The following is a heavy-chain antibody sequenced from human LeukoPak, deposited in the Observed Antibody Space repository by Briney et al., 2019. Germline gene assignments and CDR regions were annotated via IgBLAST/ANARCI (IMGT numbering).Heavy chain of an antibody. CDR1: GGTFSSYA. CDR3: ARDGGYSPFPEYHQYYFDY. V-gene: IGHV1-69*01. CDR2: IIPMFGTA. Sequence: GASVKVSCKASGGTFSSYAISWVRQAPGQGLEWMGGIIPMFGTANYAQKFQGRVTITADESTSTAYMELSSLRSEDTAVYYCARDGGYSPFPEYHQYYFDYWGQGTLVTVSS. J-gene: IGHJ4*02. D-gene: IGHD5-18*01.